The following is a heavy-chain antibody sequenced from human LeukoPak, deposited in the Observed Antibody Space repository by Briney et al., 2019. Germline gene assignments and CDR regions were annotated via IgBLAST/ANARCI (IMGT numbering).Heavy chain of an antibody. D-gene: IGHD3-3*01. V-gene: IGHV4-39*01. CDR3: ASTLRSLPYRRFDY. Sequence: PSETLSLTCSVSGGSIISSNYCWGWIRQPPGKGLEWIGSIYQGGSGGSYYNPALKSRVIISGDTSNNHFSLRLRSVTHANTAVYYGASTLRSLPYRRFDYWGQGTLVTVPS. J-gene: IGHJ4*02. CDR1: GGSIISSNYC. CDR2: IYQGGSGGS.